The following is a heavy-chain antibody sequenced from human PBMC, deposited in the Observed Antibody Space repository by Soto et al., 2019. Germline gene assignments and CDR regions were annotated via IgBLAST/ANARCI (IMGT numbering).Heavy chain of an antibody. CDR2: ISAYNGNT. J-gene: IGHJ6*02. D-gene: IGHD3-10*01. CDR1: GYTFTSYG. V-gene: IGHV1-18*01. Sequence: ASVKVSCKASGYTFTSYGISWVRQAPGQGLEWMGWISAYNGNTNYAQELQGRVTMTTDTSTSTAYMELRSLRSDDTAVYYCARDRLVRGVYYYYYGMDVWGQGTTVTVS. CDR3: ARDRLVRGVYYYYYGMDV.